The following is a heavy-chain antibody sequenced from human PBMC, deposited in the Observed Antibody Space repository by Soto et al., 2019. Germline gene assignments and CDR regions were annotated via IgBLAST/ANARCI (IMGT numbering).Heavy chain of an antibody. V-gene: IGHV4-30-4*01. J-gene: IGHJ5*02. D-gene: IGHD6-13*01. CDR2: IYYSGST. CDR1: GGSISSGDYY. CDR3: ARRSSSKGSAGGWPCRAWFDH. Sequence: SETLSLTCTVSGGSISSGDYYWSWIRQPPGKGLEWIGYIYYSGSTYYNPSLKSRVTISVDTSKNQFSLKLSSVTAADTAMYFYARRSSSKGSAGGWPCRAWFDHWSPGALVTVSS.